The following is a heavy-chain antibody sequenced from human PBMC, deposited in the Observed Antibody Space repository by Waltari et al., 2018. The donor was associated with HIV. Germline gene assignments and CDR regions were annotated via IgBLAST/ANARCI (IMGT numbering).Heavy chain of an antibody. Sequence: QVQLQESGPGLVKPSETLSLTCSVTGDSITGYYWTWIRQHLGKRLEWIGSIYYSGSTQDNPALKSRVTMSLETSRRQVSLMLTSVTAADTAIFYCAREKPPYDLWSDSQIWGNYGLDVWGPGTTVIVSS. V-gene: IGHV4-59*01. CDR2: IYYSGST. CDR1: GDSITGYY. D-gene: IGHD3-3*01. J-gene: IGHJ6*02. CDR3: AREKPPYDLWSDSQIWGNYGLDV.